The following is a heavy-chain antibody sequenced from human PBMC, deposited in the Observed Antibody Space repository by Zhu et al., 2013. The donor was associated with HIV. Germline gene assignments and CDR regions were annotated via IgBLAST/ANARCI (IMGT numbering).Heavy chain of an antibody. CDR2: IIPIFGTA. J-gene: IGHJ4*02. Sequence: QVQLVQSGAEVKKPGSSVKVSCKASGGTFSSYAISWVRQAPGQGLEWMGGIIPIFGTANYAQKFQGRVTITADESTSTAYMELSSLRSEDTAVYYCARGGYSYGRKLGHFDYWGQGNPGHRLL. CDR3: ARGGYSYGRKLGHFDY. V-gene: IGHV1-69*01. CDR1: GGTFSSYA. D-gene: IGHD5-18*01.